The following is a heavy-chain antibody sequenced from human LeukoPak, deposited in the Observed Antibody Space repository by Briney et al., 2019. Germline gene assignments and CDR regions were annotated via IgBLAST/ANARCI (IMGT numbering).Heavy chain of an antibody. CDR1: GGSISRGSYF. D-gene: IGHD2-2*01. J-gene: IGHJ5*02. CDR2: FYTSATP. V-gene: IGHV4-61*02. CDR3: AREGVEGVVVPAAKRSPVNNWFDP. Sequence: PSETLSLTCTVSGGSISRGSYFWSWIRQPAGKGLEWIGRFYTSATPNYNPSLKSRVTISVDTSRNQFSLKLSSVTAADTAVYYCAREGVEGVVVPAAKRSPVNNWFDPWGQGTLVTVSS.